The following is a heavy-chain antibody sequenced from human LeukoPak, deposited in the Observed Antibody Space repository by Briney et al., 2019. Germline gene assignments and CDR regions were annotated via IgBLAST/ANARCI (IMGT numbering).Heavy chain of an antibody. CDR2: ISSSSSTI. CDR1: GFTFSSYS. J-gene: IGHJ5*02. V-gene: IGHV3-48*01. D-gene: IGHD3-22*01. Sequence: GGSLRLSCAASGFTFSSYSMNWVRQAPGKGLEWVSYISSSSSTIYYADSVKGRFTISRDNAKNSLYLQMNSLRAEDTAVYYCAKDGGYYDSSGSYNWFDPWGQGTLVTVSS. CDR3: AKDGGYYDSSGSYNWFDP.